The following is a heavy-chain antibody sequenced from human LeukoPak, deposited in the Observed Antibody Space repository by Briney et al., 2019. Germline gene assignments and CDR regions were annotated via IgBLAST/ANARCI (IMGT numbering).Heavy chain of an antibody. CDR1: GFTVSSNY. V-gene: IGHV3-66*01. CDR3: ARDIVGATRDFDY. J-gene: IGHJ4*02. CDR2: IYSGGST. D-gene: IGHD1-26*01. Sequence: GGSLRLSCAASGFTVSSNYMSWVRQAPGRGLEWVSVIYSGGSTYYADSVKGRFTISRDNSKNTLYLQMNSLRAEDTAVYYCARDIVGATRDFDYWGQGTLVTVSS.